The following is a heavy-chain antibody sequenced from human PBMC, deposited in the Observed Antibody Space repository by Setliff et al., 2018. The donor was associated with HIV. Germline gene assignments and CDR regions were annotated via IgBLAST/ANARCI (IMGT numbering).Heavy chain of an antibody. CDR2: INASGST. D-gene: IGHD6-13*01. J-gene: IGHJ5*02. CDR3: ARQHGSSWRFDP. V-gene: IGHV4-34*01. CDR1: GGSFSGYY. Sequence: SETLSLTCGVYGGSFSGYYWNWIRQPPGKGLEWIGEINASGSTKYKSSLNSRVTISVDSSKNQLSLKLSSVTAADTAVYYCARQHGSSWRFDPWGQGTLVTVSS.